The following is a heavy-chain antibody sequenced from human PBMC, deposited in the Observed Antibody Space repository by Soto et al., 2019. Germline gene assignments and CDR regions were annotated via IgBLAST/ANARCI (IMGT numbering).Heavy chain of an antibody. V-gene: IGHV4-59*12. J-gene: IGHJ6*02. D-gene: IGHD6-13*01. CDR2: IYYSGST. CDR1: GGSISSYY. Sequence: PSETLSLTCTVSGGSISSYYWSWIRQPPGKGLEWIGYIYYSGSTNYNPSLKSRVTISVDTSKNQFSLKLSSVTAADTAVYYCARGAGYSSSWYRRYGMDVWSQGTTVTVSS. CDR3: ARGAGYSSSWYRRYGMDV.